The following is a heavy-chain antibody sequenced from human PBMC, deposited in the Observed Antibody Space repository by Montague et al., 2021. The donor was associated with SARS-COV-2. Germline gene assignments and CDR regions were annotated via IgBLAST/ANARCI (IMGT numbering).Heavy chain of an antibody. J-gene: IGHJ4*02. CDR1: GGSISSPDYY. D-gene: IGHD2-8*01. CDR3: ARQLPSYCATNKCYHYYFDG. CDR2: TSYTGST. Sequence: SETLSLTCTVSGGSISSPDYYWGWIRQSPGKGLEWIGSTSYTGSTYYNPSLRSRVSFSMDTSKNHFSLSLSSVTVADTAVYFCARQLPSYCATNKCYHYYFDGWGQGALVTVSS. V-gene: IGHV4-39*01.